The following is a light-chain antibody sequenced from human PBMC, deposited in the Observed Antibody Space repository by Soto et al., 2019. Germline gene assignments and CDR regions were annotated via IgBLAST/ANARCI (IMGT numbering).Light chain of an antibody. CDR1: SSDVGGYNF. CDR2: EVS. CDR3: SSYTSRATWM. Sequence: QSVLTQPASVSGSPGQSITISCTGTSSDVGGYNFVSWYQQHPGKAPKFIIFEVSNRPSGVSNRFSGSKSGNTASLTISGLQTEDEADYYCSSYTSRATWMFGGGTKLTVL. J-gene: IGLJ3*02. V-gene: IGLV2-14*01.